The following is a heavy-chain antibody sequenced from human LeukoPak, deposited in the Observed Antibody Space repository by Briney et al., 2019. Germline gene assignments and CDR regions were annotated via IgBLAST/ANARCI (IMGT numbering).Heavy chain of an antibody. CDR2: ISSSSSYI. CDR3: ARGVVPAAMGGWFDP. V-gene: IGHV3-21*01. J-gene: IGHJ5*02. CDR1: GFTFSSYS. D-gene: IGHD2-2*01. Sequence: GALRLSCAASGFTFSSYSMNWVRQAPGKGLEWVSSISSSSSYIYYADSVKGRFTISRDNAKNSLYLQMNSLRAEDTAVYYCARGVVPAAMGGWFDPWGQGTLVTVSS.